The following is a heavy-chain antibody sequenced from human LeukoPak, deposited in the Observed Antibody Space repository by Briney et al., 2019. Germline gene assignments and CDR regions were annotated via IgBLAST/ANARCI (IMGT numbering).Heavy chain of an antibody. V-gene: IGHV4-59*01. D-gene: IGHD2-21*02. CDR1: GGSLTTYY. CDR2: IYYTGNT. Sequence: PSETLSLTCAVSGGSLTTYYWTWIRQPPGQALEWIGYIYYTGNTKYNPSLESRVTMSIDTSKNEFSLKIYSVNAADTDVYFCASGSVVTALDQWGQGTLVTVSS. J-gene: IGHJ4*02. CDR3: ASGSVVTALDQ.